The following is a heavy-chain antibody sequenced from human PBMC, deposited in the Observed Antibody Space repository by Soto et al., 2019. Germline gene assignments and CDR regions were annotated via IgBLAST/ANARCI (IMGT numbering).Heavy chain of an antibody. CDR3: ARVGYSNSSDGLDY. CDR2: ISRAGNSK. D-gene: IGHD6-6*01. Sequence: QVQLVESGGGLVKPGGSLRLSCAASGFTFTDYYFSWIRQSPGKGLEWVSYISRAGNSKYYADSVKGRFSISRDNGKKSVFLQMNSLRAEDTAVYYCARVGYSNSSDGLDYWGQGTLVTVSS. V-gene: IGHV3-11*01. CDR1: GFTFTDYY. J-gene: IGHJ4*02.